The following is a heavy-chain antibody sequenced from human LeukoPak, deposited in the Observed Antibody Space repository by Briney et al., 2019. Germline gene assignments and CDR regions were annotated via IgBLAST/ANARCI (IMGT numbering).Heavy chain of an antibody. CDR2: INHSGST. CDR1: GGSFSGYY. D-gene: IGHD6-13*01. CDR3: AREVKYSSSWYRPGGPFGY. J-gene: IGHJ4*02. V-gene: IGHV4-34*01. Sequence: PSETLSLTCAVYGGSFSGYYWSWIRQPPGKGLEWIGEINHSGSTNYNPSLKSRVTISVDTSKNQFSLKLSSVTAADTAVYYCAREVKYSSSWYRPGGPFGYWGQGTLVTVSS.